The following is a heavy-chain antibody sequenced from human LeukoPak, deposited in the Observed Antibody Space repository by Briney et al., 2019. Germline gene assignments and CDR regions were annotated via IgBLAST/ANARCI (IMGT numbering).Heavy chain of an antibody. CDR3: ASVVVRGVIIPADY. Sequence: PGGSLRLSCAASGFTFSSYAMHWVRQAPGKGLEWVAVISYGGSNKYYADSVKGRFTISRDNSKNTLYLQMNSLRAEDTAVYYCASVVVRGVIIPADYWGQGTLVTVSS. D-gene: IGHD3-10*01. V-gene: IGHV3-30*04. CDR2: ISYGGSNK. CDR1: GFTFSSYA. J-gene: IGHJ4*02.